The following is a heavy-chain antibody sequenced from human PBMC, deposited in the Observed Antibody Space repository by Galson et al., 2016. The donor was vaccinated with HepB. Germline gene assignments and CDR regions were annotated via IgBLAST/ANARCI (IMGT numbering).Heavy chain of an antibody. CDR2: IRYDGIYE. CDR3: ARGTLSFDFDP. Sequence: SLRLSCAASRFTFTRFGMHWVRQAQGKGLEWLANIRYDGIYEYYADSVKGRFIISRDNSRDTIYLQMNSLRADDSGLYYCARGTLSFDFDPWGQGTLVTVSS. CDR1: RFTFTRFG. J-gene: IGHJ5*02. V-gene: IGHV3-33*01. D-gene: IGHD3-9*01.